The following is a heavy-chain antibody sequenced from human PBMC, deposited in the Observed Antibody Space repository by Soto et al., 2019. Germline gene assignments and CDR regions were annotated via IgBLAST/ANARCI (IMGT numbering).Heavy chain of an antibody. V-gene: IGHV5-51*01. CDR1: GYSFTSYW. CDR2: IYPYDSDT. D-gene: IGHD2-2*01. CDR3: ARHLVGSTRGNFDY. J-gene: IGHJ4*01. Sequence: GESLKISCKGSGYSFTSYWIGWVRQMPGKGLEWMGNIYPYDSDTRYSPSFQGQVTISADTSITTAYLQWSGLRASDTAMYFCARHLVGSTRGNFDYWGQGTLVTVSS.